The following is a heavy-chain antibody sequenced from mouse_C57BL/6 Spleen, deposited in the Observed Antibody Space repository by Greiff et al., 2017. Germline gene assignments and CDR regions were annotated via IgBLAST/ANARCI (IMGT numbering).Heavy chain of an antibody. D-gene: IGHD1-1*01. J-gene: IGHJ2*01. Sequence: VKLMESGPGLLQPSQTLSLTCSFSGFSLSPFGMGVGWLRQPSGKGLVWLAHIWWDDDKYNNPALKSRLTSSKDTSKNQVFLKIANVDTADTATYYGARIGCYPGEDYWGQGTTLTVSS. CDR1: GFSLSPFGMG. CDR3: ARIGCYPGEDY. V-gene: IGHV8-8*01. CDR2: IWWDDDK.